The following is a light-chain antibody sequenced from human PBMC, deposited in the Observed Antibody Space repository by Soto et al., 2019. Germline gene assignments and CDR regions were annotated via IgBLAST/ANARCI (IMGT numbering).Light chain of an antibody. CDR3: SSYGGTNSLKV. CDR1: SSDVGGYNY. Sequence: QSALTQPPSASGSPGQSVTISCTGTSSDVGGYNYVSWYQQHPGKAPKVMMYEVSKRPSGVPDRFSGSKSSNTASLTVSGLQAEDEADYYCSSYGGTNSLKVFGGGTKLTVL. J-gene: IGLJ2*01. V-gene: IGLV2-8*01. CDR2: EVS.